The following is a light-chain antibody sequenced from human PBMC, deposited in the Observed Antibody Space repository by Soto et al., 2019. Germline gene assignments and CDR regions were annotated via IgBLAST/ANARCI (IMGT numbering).Light chain of an antibody. V-gene: IGKV3-20*01. CDR2: GAS. CDR1: QSVSSNY. J-gene: IGKJ1*01. CDR3: QQYGRSLRT. Sequence: EIVLTQSPGTLSLSPGERATLSCRTNQSVSSNYLAWYHQKPGQAPRLLIYGASSRATGIPDRFSGSGSGTDFTLTISRLEPEDSAVYYCQQYGRSLRTFGQGTKVDIK.